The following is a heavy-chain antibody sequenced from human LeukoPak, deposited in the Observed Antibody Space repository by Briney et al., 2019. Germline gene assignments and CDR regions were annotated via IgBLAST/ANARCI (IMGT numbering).Heavy chain of an antibody. Sequence: PGGSLRLSCAVSGFTFNNYAMSWVRQAPGKGLEWVSGISGSGGSTYYADSVKGRFTISRDNSKNTLYLQMNSLRAEDTAVYYCARDRAGGYDWLADYWGQGTLVTVSS. J-gene: IGHJ4*02. CDR2: ISGSGGST. V-gene: IGHV3-23*01. D-gene: IGHD5-12*01. CDR1: GFTFNNYA. CDR3: ARDRAGGYDWLADY.